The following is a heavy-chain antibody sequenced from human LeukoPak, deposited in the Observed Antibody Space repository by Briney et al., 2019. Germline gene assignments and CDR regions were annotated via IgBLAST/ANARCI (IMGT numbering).Heavy chain of an antibody. CDR3: ARSGYYDSSGYYYDWYFDL. J-gene: IGHJ2*01. CDR2: IYYSGST. CDR1: GGSISSYY. D-gene: IGHD3-22*01. Sequence: SETLSLTCTVSGGSISSYYWSWIRQPPGKGLEWIGYIYYSGSTNYNPSLKSRVTISVDTYKNQFSLKLSSVTAADTAVYYCARSGYYDSSGYYYDWYFDLWGRGTLVTVSS. V-gene: IGHV4-59*08.